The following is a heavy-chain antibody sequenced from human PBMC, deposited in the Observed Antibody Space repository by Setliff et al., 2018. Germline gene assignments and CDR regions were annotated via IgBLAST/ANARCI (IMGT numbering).Heavy chain of an antibody. CDR1: GYTLSRHY. Sequence: ASVKVSCKATGYTLSRHYMHWVRQAPGQGLEWMGLINPTGGSTSYAQKFQGRVTMTRDTSTSTVFMELSSLRSEDTAVYYCARDRTAYSYGLDVRGQGTTVTVSS. D-gene: IGHD5-18*01. CDR3: ARDRTAYSYGLDV. CDR2: INPTGGST. J-gene: IGHJ6*02. V-gene: IGHV1-46*01.